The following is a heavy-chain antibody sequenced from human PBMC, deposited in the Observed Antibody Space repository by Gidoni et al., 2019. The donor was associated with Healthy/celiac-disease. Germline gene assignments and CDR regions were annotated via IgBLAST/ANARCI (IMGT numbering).Heavy chain of an antibody. Sequence: QVQLVQSGAEVKKPGASVKVSCKASGYTFTSYYMHWVRQAPGQGLEWMGIINPSGGSTSYAQKFQGRVTMTRDTSTSTVYMELSSLRSEDTAVYYCARGGYGDYVGMFFDYWGQGTLVTVSS. V-gene: IGHV1-46*01. CDR1: GYTFTSYY. D-gene: IGHD4-17*01. CDR2: INPSGGST. J-gene: IGHJ4*02. CDR3: ARGGYGDYVGMFFDY.